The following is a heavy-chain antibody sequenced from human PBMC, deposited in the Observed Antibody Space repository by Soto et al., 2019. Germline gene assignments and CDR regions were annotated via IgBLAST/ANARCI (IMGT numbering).Heavy chain of an antibody. V-gene: IGHV4-59*08. D-gene: IGHD3-9*01. CDR1: GGSISSYY. J-gene: IGHJ6*03. CDR2: IYYSGST. Sequence: QVQLQESGPGLVKPSETLSLTCTVSGGSISSYYWSWIRQPPGKGLEWIGYIYYSGSTNYNPSLKSRVTISVDTSKNPFSLKLSSVTAADTAVYYCARNYYDILTANRPYYYYYYMDVWGKGTTVTVSS. CDR3: ARNYYDILTANRPYYYYYYMDV.